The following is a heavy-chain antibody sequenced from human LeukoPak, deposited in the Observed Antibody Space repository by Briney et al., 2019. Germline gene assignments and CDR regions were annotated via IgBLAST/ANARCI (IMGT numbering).Heavy chain of an antibody. V-gene: IGHV3-23*01. D-gene: IGHD3-10*01. CDR1: GFTFSSYA. CDR2: LSGSGGTT. CDR3: AKDGPGANWFDP. J-gene: IGHJ5*02. Sequence: GGSLRLSCEASGFTFSSYAMSWVRQAPGKGLGWVSVLSGSGGTTYYADSVKGRFTISRDNSKNTLYLQMNSLRAEDTAVFYCAKDGPGANWFDPWGQGTLVTVSS.